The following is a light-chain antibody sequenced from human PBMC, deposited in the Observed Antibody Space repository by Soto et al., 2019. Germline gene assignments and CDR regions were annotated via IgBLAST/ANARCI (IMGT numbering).Light chain of an antibody. CDR2: GNS. J-gene: IGLJ1*01. Sequence: QSVLAQPPSVSGAPGQKVTISCTGSSSNIGAGYDLHWYQQLPGTAPKLLLYGNSNRPSGVPDRFSGSKSGTSASLAISGLQAEDEAEYNCQSYDGSLSAYVFGTGTKVTVL. CDR3: QSYDGSLSAYV. CDR1: SSNIGAGYD. V-gene: IGLV1-40*01.